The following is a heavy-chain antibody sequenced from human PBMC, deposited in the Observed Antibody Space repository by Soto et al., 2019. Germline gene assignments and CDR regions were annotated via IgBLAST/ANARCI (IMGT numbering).Heavy chain of an antibody. CDR2: MNPNSGNT. V-gene: IGHV1-8*01. J-gene: IGHJ6*02. Sequence: ASVKVSCKASGYTFTSYDMNWVRQANGQGLEWMGYMNPNSGNTGYAQKFQGRVTMTRDTSISTAYMELSSLRSEDTAVYYCARGNTIQPNHFYAMDVWGQGTTVTVSS. CDR1: GYTFTSYD. D-gene: IGHD3-3*01. CDR3: ARGNTIQPNHFYAMDV.